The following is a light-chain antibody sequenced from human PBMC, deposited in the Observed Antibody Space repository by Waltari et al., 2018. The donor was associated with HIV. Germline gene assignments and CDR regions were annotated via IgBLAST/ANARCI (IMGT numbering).Light chain of an antibody. CDR2: LHNNGSH. J-gene: IGLJ3*02. CDR1: SRHSTYA. Sequence: QLVVTQSPSASASLGASVKITCTLSSRHSTYAIAWHQHRPDKAPRYLMKLHNNGSHIKGDGTPNRFSVSSSGAERYLTISSLQSEDEADYYCQTWGTGIQVFGGGTKLTVL. CDR3: QTWGTGIQV. V-gene: IGLV4-69*01.